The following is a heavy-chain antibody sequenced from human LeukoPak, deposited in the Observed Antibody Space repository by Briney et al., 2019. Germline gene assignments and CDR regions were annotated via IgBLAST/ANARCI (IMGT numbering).Heavy chain of an antibody. CDR2: ISSSSGNV. Sequence: GGSLRLSCEASGFTFSGYTMNWVRQAPGKGLEWVAAISSSSGNVYYADSVKGRFTISRDNSKNTLYLQMNSLRAEDTAVYYCAREWFDPWGQGTLVTVSS. CDR1: GFTFSGYT. J-gene: IGHJ5*02. CDR3: AREWFDP. V-gene: IGHV3-21*04.